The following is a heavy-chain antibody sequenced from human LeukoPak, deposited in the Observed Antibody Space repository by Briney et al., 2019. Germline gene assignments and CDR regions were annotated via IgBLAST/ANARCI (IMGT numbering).Heavy chain of an antibody. V-gene: IGHV3-23*01. J-gene: IGHJ4*02. CDR2: VSTSGGST. Sequence: GGSLRLSCAASGFTFSSYAMSWVRQAPGKGLEWVSGVSTSGGSTYYADSVKGRFTISRDNSKNTLYLQMNSLRAEDTAVYYCAKGPSHYDSSGYYDYWGQGTLVTVSS. CDR3: AKGPSHYDSSGYYDY. CDR1: GFTFSSYA. D-gene: IGHD3-22*01.